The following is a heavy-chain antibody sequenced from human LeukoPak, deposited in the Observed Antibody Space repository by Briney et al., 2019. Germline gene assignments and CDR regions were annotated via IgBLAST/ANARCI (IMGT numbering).Heavy chain of an antibody. Sequence: PGGSLRLSCSASGFTFSSYAMHWVRQAPGKGLEYVSGISNNGGSTYYANSVKGRFTISRDNSKNTLYLQMGSLRAEDMAVYYCARVEGGSYSFDYWGQGTLVTVSS. J-gene: IGHJ4*02. CDR3: ARVEGGSYSFDY. CDR2: ISNNGGST. D-gene: IGHD1-26*01. CDR1: GFTFSSYA. V-gene: IGHV3-64*01.